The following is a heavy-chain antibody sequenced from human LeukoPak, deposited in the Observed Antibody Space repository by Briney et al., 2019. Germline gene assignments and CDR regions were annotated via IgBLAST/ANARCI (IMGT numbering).Heavy chain of an antibody. D-gene: IGHD3-22*01. J-gene: IGHJ4*02. CDR2: IYYSGST. CDR3: ASSGTYYYDSSGYYY. CDR1: GGSISSSSYY. Sequence: SETLSLTCTVSGGSISSSSYYWGWIRQPPGKGLEWIGSIYYSGSTYYNPSLKSRVTISVDTSKNQFSLKLSSVTAADTAVYYCASSGTYYYDSSGYYYWGQGTLVTVSS. V-gene: IGHV4-39*07.